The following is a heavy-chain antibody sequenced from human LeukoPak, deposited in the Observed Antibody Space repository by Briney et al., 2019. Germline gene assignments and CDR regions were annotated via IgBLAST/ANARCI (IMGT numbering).Heavy chain of an antibody. Sequence: SVKVSCKASGGTFSSYAISWVRQAPGQGLEWMGGIIPIFGTANYAQKFQGRVTITADESTSTAYMELSSLRSEDTAVYYCARRVTITIFGVVLPYYYCGMDVWGQGTTVTVSS. CDR2: IIPIFGTA. CDR3: ARRVTITIFGVVLPYYYCGMDV. V-gene: IGHV1-69*13. CDR1: GGTFSSYA. J-gene: IGHJ6*02. D-gene: IGHD3-3*01.